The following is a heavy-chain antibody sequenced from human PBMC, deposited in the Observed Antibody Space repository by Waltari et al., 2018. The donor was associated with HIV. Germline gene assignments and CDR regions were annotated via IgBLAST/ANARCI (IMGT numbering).Heavy chain of an antibody. D-gene: IGHD1-26*01. CDR3: ARDGSSYYGLDY. CDR2: ISSSGSTI. V-gene: IGHV3-48*03. CDR1: GFTFSTSE. J-gene: IGHJ4*02. Sequence: EVQVVESGGGLVQPGGSLRLPCAASGFTFSTSEMNWVRQAPGKGLEWVSYISSSGSTIYYADSVKGRFTISRDNAKNSLYLQMNSLRAEDTAVYFCARDGSSYYGLDYWGRGTLVTVSS.